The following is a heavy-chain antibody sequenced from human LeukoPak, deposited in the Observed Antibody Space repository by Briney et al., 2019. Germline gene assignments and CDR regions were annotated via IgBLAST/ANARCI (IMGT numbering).Heavy chain of an antibody. V-gene: IGHV1-2*02. CDR2: INPNSGGT. CDR1: GYTFTSYY. J-gene: IGHJ4*02. CDR3: ARSSYGSGSLDY. Sequence: ASVKVSCKASGYTFTSYYMHWVRQAPGQGLEWMGWINPNSGGTNYAQKFRGRVTMTRDTSISTAYMELSRLRSDDTAVYYCARSSYGSGSLDYWGQGTLVTVSS. D-gene: IGHD3-10*01.